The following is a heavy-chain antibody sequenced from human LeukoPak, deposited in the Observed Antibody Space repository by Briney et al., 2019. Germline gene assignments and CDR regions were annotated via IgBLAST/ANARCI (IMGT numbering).Heavy chain of an antibody. Sequence: ASVTVSCKASGYTFTVYYMHWVRQAPGQGLEWMGWINPNSGGTNYAQKFQGRVTMTRDTSISTAYMELSRLRSDHTAVYYCARDPGSYYDSSGTEYWGQGTLVTVSS. V-gene: IGHV1-2*02. CDR1: GYTFTVYY. D-gene: IGHD3-22*01. CDR2: INPNSGGT. CDR3: ARDPGSYYDSSGTEY. J-gene: IGHJ4*02.